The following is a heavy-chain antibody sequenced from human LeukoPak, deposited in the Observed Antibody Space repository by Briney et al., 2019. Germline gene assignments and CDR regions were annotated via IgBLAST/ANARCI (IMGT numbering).Heavy chain of an antibody. CDR2: FDPDNHKT. D-gene: IGHD1-1*01. Sequence: ASVKVSCKISGYTLSQLSMHWVRQAPGKGLEWMGGFDPDNHKTMYAQKFQGRVTMTEDTSTDTAYMEVSSLRSDDTAVYYCARVGGLEPTDYWGQGTLVTVSS. CDR3: ARVGGLEPTDY. J-gene: IGHJ4*02. V-gene: IGHV1-24*01. CDR1: GYTLSQLS.